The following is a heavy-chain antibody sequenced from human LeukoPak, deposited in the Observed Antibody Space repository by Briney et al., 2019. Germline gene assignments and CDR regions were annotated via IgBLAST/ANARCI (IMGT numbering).Heavy chain of an antibody. CDR3: AREGYYGSGSPPSLYFDY. Sequence: GGSLRLSCAAPGFTFRNYAIHWVRQAPGKGLEWVAVTSSDLNVKLYADSVKGRFTISRDNSRSTLYLQMNSLRPEDTAIYYCAREGYYGSGSPPSLYFDYWGQGTLVTVSS. D-gene: IGHD3-10*01. CDR1: GFTFRNYA. V-gene: IGHV3-30-3*01. CDR2: TSSDLNVK. J-gene: IGHJ4*02.